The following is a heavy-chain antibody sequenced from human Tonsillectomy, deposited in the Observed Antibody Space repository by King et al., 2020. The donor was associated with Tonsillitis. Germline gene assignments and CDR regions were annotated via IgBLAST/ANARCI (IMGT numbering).Heavy chain of an antibody. CDR3: TRVGVTMVRGASPKYYYYYMDV. CDR1: GFTFGDYA. D-gene: IGHD3-10*01. V-gene: IGHV3-49*04. CDR2: IRSKAYGGTS. Sequence: VQLVESGGGLVQPGRSLRLSCTASGFTFGDYAMSWVRQAPGKGLEWVTFIRSKAYGGTSEYAASVKGRFTISRDDSKSIAYLQMNSLKTDDTAVYYCTRVGVTMVRGASPKYYYYYMDVWGKGTTVTVSS. J-gene: IGHJ6*03.